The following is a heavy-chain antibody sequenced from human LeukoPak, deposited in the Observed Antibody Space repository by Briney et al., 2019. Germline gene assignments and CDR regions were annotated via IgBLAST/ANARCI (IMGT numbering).Heavy chain of an antibody. Sequence: GGSLRLSCAASGFTFSSYWMSWVRQAPGKGLEWAANIKQDGSEKYYVDSVKGRFTISRDNAKNSLYLQMNSLRAEDTAVYHCASRDGYSQPNFDYWGQGTLVTVSS. D-gene: IGHD5-24*01. V-gene: IGHV3-7*01. J-gene: IGHJ4*02. CDR2: IKQDGSEK. CDR3: ASRDGYSQPNFDY. CDR1: GFTFSSYW.